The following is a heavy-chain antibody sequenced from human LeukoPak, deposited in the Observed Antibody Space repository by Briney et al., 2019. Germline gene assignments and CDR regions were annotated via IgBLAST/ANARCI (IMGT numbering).Heavy chain of an antibody. CDR2: IYYSGST. CDR1: GGSISSYY. CDR3: ARLGQNYDILTGYYNGYYFDY. V-gene: IGHV4-59*01. D-gene: IGHD3-9*01. J-gene: IGHJ4*02. Sequence: SETLSLTCTVSGGSISSYYWSWVRQPPGKGLEWIGYIYYSGSTNYNPSLKRRVTISVDTCRNQFSLNLSSLTAADTAVYYCARLGQNYDILTGYYNGYYFDYWGQGTLVTVPS.